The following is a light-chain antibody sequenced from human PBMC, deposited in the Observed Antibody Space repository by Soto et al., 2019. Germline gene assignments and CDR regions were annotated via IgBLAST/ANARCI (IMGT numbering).Light chain of an antibody. J-gene: IGKJ1*01. CDR1: QSVRNN. CDR2: GAS. CDR3: QDYNNWPPAGT. Sequence: EIVMTQSPATLSVSPGERATLSCRASQSVRNNLAWYQQKPGQAPRLLIYGASTRATGIPARFSGSGSGTEFTLTISSLQSEDFETYYCQDYNNWPPAGTFGQGTKVDIK. V-gene: IGKV3-15*01.